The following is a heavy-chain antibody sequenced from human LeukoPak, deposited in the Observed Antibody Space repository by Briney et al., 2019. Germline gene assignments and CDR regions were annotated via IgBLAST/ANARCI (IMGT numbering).Heavy chain of an antibody. CDR3: ARDYSGYGYFDY. D-gene: IGHD5-12*01. CDR1: GGSISSGGYS. V-gene: IGHV4-30-2*01. J-gene: IGHJ4*02. CDR2: IYHSGST. Sequence: SETLSLTCAVSGGSISSGGYSWSWIRQPPGKGLEWIGYIYHSGSTYYNPTLKSRVTISVDRSKNQFSLKLSSVTAADTAVYYCARDYSGYGYFDYWGQGTLVTVSS.